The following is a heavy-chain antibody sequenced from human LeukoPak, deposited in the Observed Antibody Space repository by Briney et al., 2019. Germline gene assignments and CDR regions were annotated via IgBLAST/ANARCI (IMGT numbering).Heavy chain of an antibody. V-gene: IGHV1-69-2*01. Sequence: GASVKVSCKASGYTFTDYYMHWVQQAPGKGLEWMGRVDPEDGETIYAEKFQGRVTITADTSTDTAHMELSSLRSEDTAVYYCATVRGSGYFDYWGQGTLVTVSS. CDR2: VDPEDGET. CDR3: ATVRGSGYFDY. CDR1: GYTFTDYY. J-gene: IGHJ4*02. D-gene: IGHD2-15*01.